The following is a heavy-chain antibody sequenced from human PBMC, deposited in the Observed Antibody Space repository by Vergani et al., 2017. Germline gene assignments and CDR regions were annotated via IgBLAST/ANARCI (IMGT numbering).Heavy chain of an antibody. CDR3: ASPLPSNDEGYYYYYMDV. CDR2: IIPILGTA. Sequence: QVQLVQSGAEVKKPGSSVKVSCKASGGTFSSYAISWVRQAPGPGLEWMGRIIPILGTANYAQKFQGRVTITADESTSTAYMELSSLRSEDTAVYYCASPLPSNDEGYYYYYMDVWGKGTTVTVSS. D-gene: IGHD1-1*01. CDR1: GGTFSSYA. V-gene: IGHV1-69*11. J-gene: IGHJ6*03.